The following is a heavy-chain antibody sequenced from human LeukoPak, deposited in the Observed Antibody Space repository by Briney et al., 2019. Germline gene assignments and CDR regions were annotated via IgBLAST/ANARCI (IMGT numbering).Heavy chain of an antibody. CDR1: GFTFSSYG. CDR3: AKDQMGHIAAVDY. V-gene: IGHV3-30*18. D-gene: IGHD6-13*01. Sequence: GGSLRLSCAASGFTFSSYGMHWVRHAPGKGLEWVAVISYDGSNKYYADSVKGRFTISRDNSKNTLYLQMNSLRAEDTAVYYCAKDQMGHIAAVDYWGQGTLVTVSS. J-gene: IGHJ4*02. CDR2: ISYDGSNK.